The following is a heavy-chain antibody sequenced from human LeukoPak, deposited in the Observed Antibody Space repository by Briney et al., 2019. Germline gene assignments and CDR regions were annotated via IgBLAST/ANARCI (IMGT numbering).Heavy chain of an antibody. CDR3: ARGGQGDGYSADEAFDF. D-gene: IGHD5-24*01. CDR2: TYYRSKWYN. Sequence: SQTLSLTCAISGDSVSGNSTAYNWIRQSPSRGLEWLGRTYYRSKWYNDYAVSVKSRITINPDTSENQLSLQLNSVTPDDTAVCYCARGGQGDGYSADEAFDFWGQGTMVTVSS. V-gene: IGHV6-1*01. CDR1: GDSVSGNSTA. J-gene: IGHJ3*01.